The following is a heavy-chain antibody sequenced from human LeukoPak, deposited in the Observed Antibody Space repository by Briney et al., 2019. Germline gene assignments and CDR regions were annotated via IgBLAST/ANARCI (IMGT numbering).Heavy chain of an antibody. V-gene: IGHV4-34*01. J-gene: IGHJ4*02. CDR2: INHSGST. CDR1: GGSFSGYY. CDR3: ASVSSSGWYRPDY. Sequence: PSETLSLACAVYGGSFSGYYWSWIRQPPGKGLEWIGEINHSGSTNYNPSLKGRVTITVDTSKNQFSLKLSSVTAADTAVYYCASVSSSGWYRPDYWGQGTLVTVSS. D-gene: IGHD6-19*01.